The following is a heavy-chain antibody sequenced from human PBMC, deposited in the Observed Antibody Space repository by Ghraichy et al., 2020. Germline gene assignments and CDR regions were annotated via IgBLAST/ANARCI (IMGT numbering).Heavy chain of an antibody. J-gene: IGHJ4*02. CDR2: IYYSGST. CDR1: GGSISSSSYY. D-gene: IGHD6-19*01. Sequence: SQTLSLTCTVSGGSISSSSYYWGWIRQPPGKGLEWIGSIYYSGSTYYNPSLKSRVTISVDTSKNQFSLKLSSVTAADTAVYYCASTVAGTLTYLGTYYFDYWGQGTLVTVSS. V-gene: IGHV4-39*01. CDR3: ASTVAGTLTYLGTYYFDY.